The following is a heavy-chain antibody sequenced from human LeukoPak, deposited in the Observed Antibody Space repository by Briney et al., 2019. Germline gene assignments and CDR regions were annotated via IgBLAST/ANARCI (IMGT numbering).Heavy chain of an antibody. CDR1: GYTFTGYY. CDR2: INPSGGST. CDR3: ARMYYYGSGSYYNGDY. J-gene: IGHJ4*02. Sequence: ASVKVSCKASGYTFTGYYMHWVRQAPGQGLEWMGIINPSGGSTSYAQKFQGRVTMTRDTSTSTVYMELSSLRSEDTAVYYCARMYYYGSGSYYNGDYWGQGTLVTVSS. V-gene: IGHV1-46*01. D-gene: IGHD3-10*01.